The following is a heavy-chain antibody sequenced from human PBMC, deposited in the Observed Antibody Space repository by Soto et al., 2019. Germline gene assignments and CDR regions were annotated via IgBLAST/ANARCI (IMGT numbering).Heavy chain of an antibody. V-gene: IGHV3-23*01. J-gene: IGHJ3*02. Sequence: GSLRLSCAASGFTFSSYAMSWVRQAPGKGLEWVSAISGSGGSTYYADSVKGRFTISRDNSKNTLYLQMNSLRAEDTAVYYCAKDAPTPEWELLPALAFDIWGQGTMVTVSS. CDR1: GFTFSSYA. CDR2: ISGSGGST. D-gene: IGHD1-26*01. CDR3: AKDAPTPEWELLPALAFDI.